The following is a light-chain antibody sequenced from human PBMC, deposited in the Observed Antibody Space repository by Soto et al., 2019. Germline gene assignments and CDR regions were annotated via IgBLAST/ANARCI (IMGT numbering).Light chain of an antibody. Sequence: EIVLTQSPDTLSVSPGERATLPCRASQTVSSNFLAWYQQRPGQAPRLLIYGASSRAAGIPDRFSGSGSGTDFTLTISRLEPEDLALYYCQQYGSSPETFGQGTKV. CDR2: GAS. CDR3: QQYGSSPET. CDR1: QTVSSNF. J-gene: IGKJ1*01. V-gene: IGKV3-20*01.